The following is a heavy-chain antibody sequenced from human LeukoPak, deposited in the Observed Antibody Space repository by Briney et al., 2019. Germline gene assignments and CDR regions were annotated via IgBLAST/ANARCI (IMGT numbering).Heavy chain of an antibody. CDR2: IYLGDSDT. V-gene: IGHV5-51*01. CDR1: GYSFTSYW. D-gene: IGHD3-22*01. Sequence: GESLKISCKGSGYSFTSYWIGWVRQMPGKGLEWMGIIYLGDSDTRYSPSFQGQVTISADKSISTAYLQWSSLKASDTAMYYCARLAGGEYYYDSSGYYFDYWGQGTLVTVSS. CDR3: ARLAGGEYYYDSSGYYFDY. J-gene: IGHJ4*02.